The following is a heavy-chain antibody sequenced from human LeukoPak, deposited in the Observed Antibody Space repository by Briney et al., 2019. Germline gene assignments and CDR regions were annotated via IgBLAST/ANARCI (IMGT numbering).Heavy chain of an antibody. D-gene: IGHD6-6*01. CDR2: IYHGGST. J-gene: IGHJ4*02. V-gene: IGHV4-38-2*01. CDR3: ARAVYSNSYHFDY. CDR1: GYSISSGYY. Sequence: SETLSLTCAVSGYSISSGYYWGWIRQPPGKGLEWIGSIYHGGSTYYNPSLKSRVTISVDTSKNQFSLKLSSVTAADTAVYYCARAVYSNSYHFDYWGQGTLLTVSS.